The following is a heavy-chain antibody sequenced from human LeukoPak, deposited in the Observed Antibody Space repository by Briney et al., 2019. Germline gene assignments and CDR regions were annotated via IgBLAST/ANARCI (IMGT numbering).Heavy chain of an antibody. J-gene: IGHJ3*02. Sequence: SETLSLTCTVSGGSISSSSYYWGWIRQPPGKGLEWIGSIYYSGSTYYNPSLKSRVTISVDTSKNQFSLKLSSVTAADTAVYYCARDAAEDAFDIWGQGTMVTVSS. CDR3: ARDAAEDAFDI. CDR2: IYYSGST. V-gene: IGHV4-39*07. D-gene: IGHD6-13*01. CDR1: GGSISSSSYY.